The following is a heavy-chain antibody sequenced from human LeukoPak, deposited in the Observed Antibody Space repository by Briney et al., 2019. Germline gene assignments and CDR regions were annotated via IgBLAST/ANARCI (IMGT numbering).Heavy chain of an antibody. D-gene: IGHD4-17*01. CDR3: ARPHRGDTVTTSDC. Sequence: PGGSLRLSCAASGFTLRSYAMNWLRQSPGQGLEWVSAITSDGRTYYSDAVNVRFTLTRDNSKNTLYLQMNRHRPEDTDAYYCARPHRGDTVTTSDCWGQGTLVTVSS. V-gene: IGHV3-23*01. J-gene: IGHJ4*01. CDR1: GFTLRSYA. CDR2: ITSDGRT.